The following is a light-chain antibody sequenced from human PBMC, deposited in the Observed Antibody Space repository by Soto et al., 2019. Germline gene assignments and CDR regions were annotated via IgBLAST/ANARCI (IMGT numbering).Light chain of an antibody. V-gene: IGKV3-20*01. CDR3: QQYGSSGT. CDR1: QSVSNNY. Sequence: EIVFTQAPGTRSLSPGERATLSCRASQSVSNNYLAWYQQKPGQAPRLLLYGASNRATGIPDRFSGSGSGTDFTLTISRLEPEDFAVYYCQQYGSSGTFGQGTKVDIK. J-gene: IGKJ1*01. CDR2: GAS.